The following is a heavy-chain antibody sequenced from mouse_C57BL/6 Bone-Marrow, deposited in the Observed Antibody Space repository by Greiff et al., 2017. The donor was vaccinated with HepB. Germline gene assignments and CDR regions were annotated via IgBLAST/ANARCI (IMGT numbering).Heavy chain of an antibody. V-gene: IGHV1-54*01. D-gene: IGHD2-5*01. Sequence: QVQLQQSGAELVRPGPSVKVSCKASGYAFTNYLIEWVKQRPGQGLEWIGVINPGSGGTNYNEKFKGKATLTADKSSSTAYMQLSSLTSEDSAVYFCARRDYSNIFAYWGRGTLVTVSA. CDR1: GYAFTNYL. CDR3: ARRDYSNIFAY. CDR2: INPGSGGT. J-gene: IGHJ3*01.